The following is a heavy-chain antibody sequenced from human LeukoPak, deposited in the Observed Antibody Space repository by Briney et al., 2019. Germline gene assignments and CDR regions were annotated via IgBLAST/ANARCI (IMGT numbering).Heavy chain of an antibody. CDR3: ARERSYYYGSGGYPGDAFDI. J-gene: IGHJ3*02. D-gene: IGHD3-10*01. CDR1: GFTFSSYE. V-gene: IGHV3-48*03. Sequence: GGSLRLSCAAPGFTFSSYEMNWVRQAPGKGLEWVSYISSSGSTIYYADSVKGRFTISRDNAKNSLYLQMNSLRAEDTAVYYCARERSYYYGSGGYPGDAFDIWGQGTMVTVSS. CDR2: ISSSGSTI.